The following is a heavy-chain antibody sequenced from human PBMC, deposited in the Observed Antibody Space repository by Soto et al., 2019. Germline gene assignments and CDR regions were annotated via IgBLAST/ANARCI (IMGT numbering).Heavy chain of an antibody. J-gene: IGHJ4*02. CDR3: AKGKTSGWYYFDY. V-gene: IGHV3-23*01. CDR1: GFTFSNFA. D-gene: IGHD6-19*01. CDR2: ISASGRDI. Sequence: GGPLRLSCGASGFTFSNFAMSWVRQAPGRGLEWVSGISASGRDIHYADSVKDRFTVSRDNSKNTLYLQMNSLRAEDTAIYYCAKGKTSGWYYFDYWGQGALVTVSS.